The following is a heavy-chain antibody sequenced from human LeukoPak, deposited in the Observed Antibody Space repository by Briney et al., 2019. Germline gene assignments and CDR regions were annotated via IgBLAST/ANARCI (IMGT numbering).Heavy chain of an antibody. V-gene: IGHV4-31*03. CDR3: ARAQYDFWSGYELPGHFDY. CDR1: GGSISSGGYY. Sequence: SETLSLTCTVSGGSISSGGYYWSWIRQHPGKGLEWIGYIYYSGSTYYNPSLKSRVTISVDTSKNQFSLKLSSVTAADTAVYYCARAQYDFWSGYELPGHFDYWGQGTLVTVSS. D-gene: IGHD3-3*01. CDR2: IYYSGST. J-gene: IGHJ4*02.